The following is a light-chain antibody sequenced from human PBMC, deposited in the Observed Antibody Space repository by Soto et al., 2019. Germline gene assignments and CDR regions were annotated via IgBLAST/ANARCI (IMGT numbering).Light chain of an antibody. CDR3: QQYVSSPWA. V-gene: IGKV3-20*01. CDR1: QSVTSNY. CDR2: GAS. J-gene: IGKJ1*01. Sequence: EIVLTQSPCTLSLSPGERATLSCRASQSVTSNYLAWYQQKPGQAPRLLIFGASIRDTGIPDRFTGSGSGTDFTLTISRLEPEDFAVYYCQQYVSSPWAFGQGTKVDIK.